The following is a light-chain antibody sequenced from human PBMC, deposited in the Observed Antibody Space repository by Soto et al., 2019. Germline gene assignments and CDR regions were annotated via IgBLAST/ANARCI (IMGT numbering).Light chain of an antibody. J-gene: IGKJ5*01. V-gene: IGKV1-33*01. CDR1: PDIRNS. CDR2: DAS. Sequence: DIQMTQSPSSLSASVGDRVTITCQASPDIRNSLNWYQQKPGRAPKLLIYDASNVETGVPSRFSGTGSGTHFSFSISSLQPEDFATYYCQQYDYLVTFGQGTRVEIK. CDR3: QQYDYLVT.